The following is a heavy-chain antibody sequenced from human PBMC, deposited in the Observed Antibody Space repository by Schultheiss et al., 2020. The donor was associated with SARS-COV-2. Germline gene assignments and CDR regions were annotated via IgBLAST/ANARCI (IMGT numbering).Heavy chain of an antibody. V-gene: IGHV4-59*01. CDR3: ARVDYYDSSGYYGIFDY. J-gene: IGHJ4*02. CDR2: IYYSGST. Sequence: SQTLSLTCTVSGGSISNYYWSWIRQPPGKGLEWIGYIYYSGSTYHNPSLKSRATISLDTSKNQFSLKLTSVTAADTAVYYCARVDYYDSSGYYGIFDYWGQGTLVTVSS. D-gene: IGHD3-22*01. CDR1: GGSISNYY.